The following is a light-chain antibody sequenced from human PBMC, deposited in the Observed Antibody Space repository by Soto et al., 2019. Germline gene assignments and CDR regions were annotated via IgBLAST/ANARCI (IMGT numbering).Light chain of an antibody. Sequence: QAVVTQEPSLTVSPGGTVTLTCGSSTGAVTSGHYPYWFQQKPGQAPRTLIYDTRNKHSWTPARFSGSLLGGKAALTLSGAQPEDEAVYYCLVSLSGARVFGGGTQLTA. CDR2: DTR. J-gene: IGLJ7*02. CDR1: TGAVTSGHY. V-gene: IGLV7-46*01. CDR3: LVSLSGARV.